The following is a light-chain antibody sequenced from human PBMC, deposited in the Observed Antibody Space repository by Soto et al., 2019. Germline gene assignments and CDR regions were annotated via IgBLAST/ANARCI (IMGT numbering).Light chain of an antibody. CDR1: QTISSW. CDR3: QHYNSYSEA. V-gene: IGKV1-5*03. CDR2: KAS. J-gene: IGKJ1*01. Sequence: IQMTQSPSTLSGSVGDRVTITCRASQTISSWLAWSQQNAGRAPKLLIYKASTLKSGVPSSVSGSGSGTEFTLTISSLQPDDFATYYCQHYNSYSEAFGQGTKVDI.